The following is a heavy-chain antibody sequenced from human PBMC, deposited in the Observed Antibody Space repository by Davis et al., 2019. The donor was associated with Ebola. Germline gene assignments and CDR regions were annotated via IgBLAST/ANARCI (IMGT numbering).Heavy chain of an antibody. Sequence: MPSETLSLTCAVYGGSFSGYYWSWIRQPPGKGLEWIGEINHSGSTNYNPSLKSRVTISVDTSKNQFSLKLSSGTAADTAVYYCARGGVAARPFDYWGQGTLVTVSS. V-gene: IGHV4-34*01. J-gene: IGHJ4*02. CDR3: ARGGVAARPFDY. D-gene: IGHD6-6*01. CDR1: GGSFSGYY. CDR2: INHSGST.